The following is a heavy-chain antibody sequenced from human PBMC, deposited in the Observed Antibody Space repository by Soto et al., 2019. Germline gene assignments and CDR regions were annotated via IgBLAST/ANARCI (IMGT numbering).Heavy chain of an antibody. CDR3: ARGYCSGGSCYSLSI. D-gene: IGHD2-15*01. CDR2: IWYDGSNK. CDR1: GFTFSSYG. Sequence: GGSLRLSCAASGFTFSSYGMHWVRQAPGKGLEWVAVIWYDGSNKYYADSVKGRFTISRDNSKNTLYLQMNSLRAEDTAVYYCARGYCSGGSCYSLSIWGQGTMVTVSS. J-gene: IGHJ3*02. V-gene: IGHV3-33*08.